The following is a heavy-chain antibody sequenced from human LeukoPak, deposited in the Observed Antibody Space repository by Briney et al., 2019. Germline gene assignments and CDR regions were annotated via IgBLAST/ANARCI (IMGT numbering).Heavy chain of an antibody. J-gene: IGHJ4*02. CDR3: AKGAYDYIEMGYFDY. Sequence: GGSLRLSCAASGFSLTNFAMSWVRQAPGKGLEWVSLIIGSSGDTFYADSVKGRFTISRDNSKNRLYMQMNSLRAEDTALYYCAKGAYDYIEMGYFDYWGQGTLVTVSS. V-gene: IGHV3-23*01. CDR1: GFSLTNFA. CDR2: IIGSSGDT. D-gene: IGHD5-12*01.